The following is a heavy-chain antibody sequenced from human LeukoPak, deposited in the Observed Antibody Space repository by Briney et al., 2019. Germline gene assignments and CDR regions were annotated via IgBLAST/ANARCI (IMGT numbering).Heavy chain of an antibody. Sequence: ASVKVSCKASGYTFTGHYMHWVRQAPGQGLEWMGWISAYNGNTNYAQKLQGRVTMTTDTSTSTAYMELRSLRSDDTAVYYCARDIGYGDPRGYYYYMDVWGKGTTVTVSS. V-gene: IGHV1-18*04. J-gene: IGHJ6*03. CDR2: ISAYNGNT. CDR3: ARDIGYGDPRGYYYYMDV. D-gene: IGHD4-17*01. CDR1: GYTFTGHY.